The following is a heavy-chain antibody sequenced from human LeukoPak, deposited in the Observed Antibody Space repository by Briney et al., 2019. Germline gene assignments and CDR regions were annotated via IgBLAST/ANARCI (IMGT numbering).Heavy chain of an antibody. V-gene: IGHV3-43*02. D-gene: IGHD1-26*01. Sequence: GGSLRLSCAASGFTFDDYAMHWVRQPPGKGLEWVSLISGDGGGTHYADSVKGRFTISRDNSKNSLSLQMNSLRTEDTALYYCANSYSGSHFDYWGQGTLVTVSS. CDR2: ISGDGGGT. J-gene: IGHJ4*02. CDR3: ANSYSGSHFDY. CDR1: GFTFDDYA.